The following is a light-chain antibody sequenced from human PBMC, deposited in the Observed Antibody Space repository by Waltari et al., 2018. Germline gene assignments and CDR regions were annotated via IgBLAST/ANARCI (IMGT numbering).Light chain of an antibody. J-gene: IGLJ1*01. Sequence: SYVLTQPPSLSVALGKTARIPCGGNNIGTKTVHWYQHKPGQAPVLLIYSDTDRPSVIPERFTGSKSGTTATLTISTVEAGDEADYYCQVWDGSTDHYVFGSGTKVTV. CDR1: NIGTKT. CDR2: SDT. V-gene: IGLV3-21*04. CDR3: QVWDGSTDHYV.